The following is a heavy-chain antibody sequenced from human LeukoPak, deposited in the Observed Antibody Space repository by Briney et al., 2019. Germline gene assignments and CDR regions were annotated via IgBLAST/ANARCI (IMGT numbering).Heavy chain of an antibody. Sequence: GGSLRLSCAASGFTFSNYGVNWVRQSPGKGLEWVSYISSSGSTMYYADSVKGRFTISRDFSKNTVFLHMNSLRAEDTAMYYCARGDDSGYYDYFDYWGQGALVTVSS. J-gene: IGHJ4*02. CDR2: ISSSGSTM. V-gene: IGHV3-48*01. CDR1: GFTFSNYG. CDR3: ARGDDSGYYDYFDY. D-gene: IGHD3-22*01.